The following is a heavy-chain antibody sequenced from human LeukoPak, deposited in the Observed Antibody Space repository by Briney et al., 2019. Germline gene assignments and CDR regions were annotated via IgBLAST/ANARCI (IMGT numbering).Heavy chain of an antibody. CDR1: GGSISSSSYY. Sequence: SETLSLTCTVSGGSISSSSYYWGWIRQPPGKGLERIGSIYYSGSTYYNPSLKSRVTISVDTSKNQFSLKLSSVTAADTAVYYCARRGTMTVAGTRDFDYWGQGTLVTVSS. J-gene: IGHJ4*02. V-gene: IGHV4-39*01. D-gene: IGHD6-19*01. CDR2: IYYSGST. CDR3: ARRGTMTVAGTRDFDY.